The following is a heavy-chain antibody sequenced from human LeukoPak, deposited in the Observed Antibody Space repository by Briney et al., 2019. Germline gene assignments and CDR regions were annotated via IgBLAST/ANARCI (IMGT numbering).Heavy chain of an antibody. V-gene: IGHV3-23*01. CDR3: AKGAAAGKVDWFDP. CDR2: ITGYGAT. CDR1: GFTFSNFA. Sequence: GGSLRLSCAASGFTFSNFAMMWVRQAPGTGLQWVSTITGYGATFYADSVRGRFTIFRDTSVSTLFLQMNSLGAEDTAVYYCAKGAAAGKVDWFDPWGQGTLVTVSS. D-gene: IGHD6-13*01. J-gene: IGHJ5*02.